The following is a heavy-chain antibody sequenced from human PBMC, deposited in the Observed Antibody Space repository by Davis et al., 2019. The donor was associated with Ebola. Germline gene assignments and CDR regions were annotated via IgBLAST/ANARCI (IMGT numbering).Heavy chain of an antibody. CDR2: INHSGST. V-gene: IGHV4-34*01. Sequence: SETLSLTCAVSGGSFSGYYWSWIRQPPGKGLEWIWDINHSGSTNYNPSLKSRVTMTVDTSKNQFTLKLSSVTAADTAVYYCSRGKGLGYCSGGSCYGGIRFDYWGQGTLVTVSS. J-gene: IGHJ4*02. CDR1: GGSFSGYY. CDR3: SRGKGLGYCSGGSCYGGIRFDY. D-gene: IGHD2-15*01.